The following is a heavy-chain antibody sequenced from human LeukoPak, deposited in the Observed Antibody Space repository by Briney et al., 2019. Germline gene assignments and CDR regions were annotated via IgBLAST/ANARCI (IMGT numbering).Heavy chain of an antibody. CDR2: INPNGGGT. Sequence: ASVTVSCKASGYTFTGYNMHWVRQAPGQGLEWMGWINPNGGGTNYAQKFQGKVTMTRDTSISTAYMELSRLRSDDTAVYFCARARSSSFDYWGQGTLVTVSS. D-gene: IGHD6-6*01. CDR3: ARARSSSFDY. V-gene: IGHV1-2*02. CDR1: GYTFTGYN. J-gene: IGHJ4*02.